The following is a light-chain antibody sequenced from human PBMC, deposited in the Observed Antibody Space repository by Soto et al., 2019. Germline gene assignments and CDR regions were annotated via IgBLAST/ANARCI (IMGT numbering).Light chain of an antibody. J-gene: IGLJ2*01. Sequence: QSVLTQPPSVSAAPRQKVTISCSGSSSNIGNYYVSWYQQFPGTAPKLLIYGNSNRPSGVPDRFSGSKSGTSASLAITGLQAEDEADYYCQSYDSSLSGWNVVFGGGTKLTVL. CDR3: QSYDSSLSGWNVV. CDR2: GNS. V-gene: IGLV1-40*01. CDR1: SSNIGNYY.